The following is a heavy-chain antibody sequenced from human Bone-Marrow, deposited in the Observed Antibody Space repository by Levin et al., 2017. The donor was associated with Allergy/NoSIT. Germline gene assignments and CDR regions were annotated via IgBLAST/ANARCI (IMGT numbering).Heavy chain of an antibody. V-gene: IGHV3-9*01. CDR1: GFAFQNYA. CDR2: ISWESGTK. J-gene: IGHJ3*02. Sequence: GGSLRLSCEASGFAFQNYAMHWVRQAPGKGLEWVASISWESGTKGYADSVKGRFTVSRDNSKKSLFVQMNSLRGEDTAVYYCAKDGGTGANGAFDIWGQGTLVTVSS. D-gene: IGHD1-14*01. CDR3: AKDGGTGANGAFDI.